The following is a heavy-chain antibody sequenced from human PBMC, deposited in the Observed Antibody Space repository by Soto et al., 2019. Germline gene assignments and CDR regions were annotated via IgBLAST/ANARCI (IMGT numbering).Heavy chain of an antibody. D-gene: IGHD2-8*01. CDR1: GASINSGGYS. CDR3: ARLNGDPDS. CDR2: FSHTGGT. J-gene: IGHJ4*02. Sequence: QVQLQESGPGLVKPSQTLSLTCTVSGASINSGGYSWTWIRQPPGEGLEWIGYFSHTGGTYYNPSLKSRVIISIDGSKNHLSLNLKSVTAADTAVYYCARLNGDPDSWGQGTLVTVSS. V-gene: IGHV4-30-2*01.